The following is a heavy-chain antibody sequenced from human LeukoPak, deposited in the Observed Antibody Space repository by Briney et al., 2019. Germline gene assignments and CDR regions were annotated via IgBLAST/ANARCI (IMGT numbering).Heavy chain of an antibody. CDR2: IYYSGST. D-gene: IGHD3-9*01. J-gene: IGHJ3*02. CDR3: ASHPFDPANAFDI. CDR1: GGSISSSSYY. Sequence: SETLSLTCTVSGGSISSSSYYWGWIRQPPGKGLEWIGSIYYSGSTYYNPSLKSRVTISVDTSKNQFSLKLSSVTAADTAVYYCASHPFDPANAFDIWGQGTMVTVSS. V-gene: IGHV4-39*07.